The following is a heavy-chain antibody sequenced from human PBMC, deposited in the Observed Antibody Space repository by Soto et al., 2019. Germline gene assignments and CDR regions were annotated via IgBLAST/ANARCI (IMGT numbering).Heavy chain of an antibody. V-gene: IGHV1-46*01. D-gene: IGHD3-10*01. CDR2: INPSGGST. Sequence: QVQLVQSGAEVKKPGASVKVSCKASGYTFTSYYMHWVRQAPGQGLEWLGIINPSGGSTSYAQKFPGRVTMNMDKSTSTVYTELSSMRSEETAVYYFAREVAPPLGGYLDTRQYYFDDWGQGTLVTVSS. J-gene: IGHJ4*02. CDR3: AREVAPPLGGYLDTRQYYFDD. CDR1: GYTFTSYY.